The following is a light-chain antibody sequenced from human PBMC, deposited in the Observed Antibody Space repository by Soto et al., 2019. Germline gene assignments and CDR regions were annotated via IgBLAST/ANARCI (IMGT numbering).Light chain of an antibody. V-gene: IGKV3-20*01. Sequence: EIVMTQSPATLSVSPGERATLSCRASQTVYNNYIAWYQQSPGQAPRVLIYGTSTRATGTPDRFSGSGSGTDFTLTISRLEPEDFAVYYCQQYGSSPTTFGQGTKVDIK. J-gene: IGKJ1*01. CDR1: QTVYNNY. CDR3: QQYGSSPTT. CDR2: GTS.